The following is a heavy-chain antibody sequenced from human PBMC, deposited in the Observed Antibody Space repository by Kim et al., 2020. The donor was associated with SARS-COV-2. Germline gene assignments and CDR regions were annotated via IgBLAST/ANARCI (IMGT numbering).Heavy chain of an antibody. CDR3: ARQGGYSYGQDYYYGMDV. Sequence: SRVTISVDTSKNQFSLKLSSVTAADTAVYYCARQGGYSYGQDYYYGMDVWGQGTTVTVSS. J-gene: IGHJ6*02. D-gene: IGHD5-18*01. V-gene: IGHV4-39*01.